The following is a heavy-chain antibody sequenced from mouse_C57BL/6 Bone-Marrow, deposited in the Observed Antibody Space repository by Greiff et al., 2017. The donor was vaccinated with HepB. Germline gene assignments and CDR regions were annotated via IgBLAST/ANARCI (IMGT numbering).Heavy chain of an antibody. J-gene: IGHJ1*03. Sequence: QVQLKQSGAELVRPGTSVKMSCKASGYTFTNYWIGWVKQRPGHGLEWIGDIYPGGGYTNYNEKFKGKATLTADKSSSTAYMQFSSLTSEDSAIYYCGRRGNWDEGYFDVWGTGTTVTVSS. CDR2: IYPGGGYT. D-gene: IGHD4-1*01. CDR3: GRRGNWDEGYFDV. V-gene: IGHV1-63*01. CDR1: GYTFTNYW.